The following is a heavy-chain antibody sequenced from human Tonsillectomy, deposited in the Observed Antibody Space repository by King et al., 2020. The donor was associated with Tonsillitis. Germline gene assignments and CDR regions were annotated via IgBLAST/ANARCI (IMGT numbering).Heavy chain of an antibody. D-gene: IGHD3-10*01. J-gene: IGHJ6*02. CDR3: ASARFSMVPPYGMDV. V-gene: IGHV1-69*05. CDR1: GGIFSNYA. CDR2: TIPQFGTS. Sequence: QLVQSGAEEKKPGSSVKVSCRPSGGIFSNYAFSWVRQAPGQGLEWMGGTIPQFGTSNYAQKFQGRVTITTDESTSTAYMELSSLRSEDTAMYHCASARFSMVPPYGMDVWGQGTTVTVSS.